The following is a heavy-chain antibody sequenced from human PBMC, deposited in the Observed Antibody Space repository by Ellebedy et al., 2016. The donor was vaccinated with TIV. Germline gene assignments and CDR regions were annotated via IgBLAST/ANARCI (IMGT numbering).Heavy chain of an antibody. D-gene: IGHD3-10*01. J-gene: IGHJ4*02. CDR2: ISSYNGNT. CDR1: GYTFISHV. Sequence: AASVKVSCKASGYTFISHVISWVRQAPGQGPEWMGWISSYNGNTNYTQKVQGRVTMTTDRSTSTAYMELRSLRSDDTAVYYCMREGRTSIYYGAGTLVYFDYWGQGTLVTVSS. CDR3: MREGRTSIYYGAGTLVYFDY. V-gene: IGHV1-18*04.